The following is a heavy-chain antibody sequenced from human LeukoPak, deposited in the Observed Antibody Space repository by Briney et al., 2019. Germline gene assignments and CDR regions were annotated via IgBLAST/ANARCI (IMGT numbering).Heavy chain of an antibody. Sequence: SETLSLTCTVSGGSISSYYWSWIRQPPGKGLEWIGYIYYSGSTNYNPSLKSRVTMSVDTSKNQFSLKLSSVTAADTAVYYCARSSWFGELFPALGMDVWGQGTTVTVSS. CDR2: IYYSGST. V-gene: IGHV4-59*12. CDR3: ARSSWFGELFPALGMDV. J-gene: IGHJ6*02. D-gene: IGHD3-10*01. CDR1: GGSISSYY.